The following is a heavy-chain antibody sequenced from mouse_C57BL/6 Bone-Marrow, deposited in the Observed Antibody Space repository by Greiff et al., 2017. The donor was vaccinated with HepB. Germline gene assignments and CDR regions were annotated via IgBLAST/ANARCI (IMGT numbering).Heavy chain of an antibody. CDR2: IHPNSGST. CDR3: AREYYCSSYCFAY. D-gene: IGHD1-1*01. CDR1: GYTFTSYW. Sequence: VQREESGAELVKPGASVKLSCKASGYTFTSYWMHWVKQRPGQGLEWMGMIHPNSGSTNYNEKLKSNATLTVDPSSSTAYMHLSSLTSEDTAVYDYAREYYCSSYCFAYWGQGTTLTVSA. J-gene: IGHJ2*01. V-gene: IGHV1-64*01.